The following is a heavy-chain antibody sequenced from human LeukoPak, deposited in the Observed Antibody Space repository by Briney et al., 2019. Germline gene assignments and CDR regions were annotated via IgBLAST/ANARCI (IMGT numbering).Heavy chain of an antibody. Sequence: PSETLSLTCTVSGGSISSSHWNWIRQSPGKGLEWIGRIYTSGSTNYNPSLKSRVTMSVDTSKNQFSLKLSSVTAADTAVYYCARETMVRGVIIPEPFFDYWGQGTLVTVSS. D-gene: IGHD3-10*01. CDR3: ARETMVRGVIIPEPFFDY. V-gene: IGHV4-4*07. CDR1: GGSISSSH. CDR2: IYTSGST. J-gene: IGHJ4*02.